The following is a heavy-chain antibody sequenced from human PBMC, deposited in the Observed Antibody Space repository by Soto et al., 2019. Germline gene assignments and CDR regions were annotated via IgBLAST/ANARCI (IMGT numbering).Heavy chain of an antibody. CDR1: GASITSSY. Sequence: SETLSLTCTVSGASITSSYWSWIRQSPGKGLEWIGYVHFSGSTNYNPSLKSRVTISVDTSKNQFSLKPSSVTAADSAVYFCVRGYYDSSGQSNTFDIWGQGTMVTVSS. V-gene: IGHV4-59*01. CDR3: VRGYYDSSGQSNTFDI. J-gene: IGHJ3*02. D-gene: IGHD3-22*01. CDR2: VHFSGST.